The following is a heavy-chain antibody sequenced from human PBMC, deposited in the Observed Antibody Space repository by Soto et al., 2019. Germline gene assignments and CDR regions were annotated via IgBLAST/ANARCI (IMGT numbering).Heavy chain of an antibody. CDR3: AKSGGYSSGYYPAVAYY. J-gene: IGHJ4*02. V-gene: IGHV3-23*01. Sequence: EVQLLESGGGLVQPWGSLRLSCAASGFTFSSYAMSWVRQAPGKGLEWVSAISGSGGSTYYADSVKGRFTISRDNSKNTLYLQMNSLRAEDTAVYYCAKSGGYSSGYYPAVAYYWGQGTLVTVSS. CDR1: GFTFSSYA. CDR2: ISGSGGST. D-gene: IGHD3-22*01.